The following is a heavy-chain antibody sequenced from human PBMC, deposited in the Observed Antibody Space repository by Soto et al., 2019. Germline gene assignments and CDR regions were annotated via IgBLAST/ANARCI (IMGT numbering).Heavy chain of an antibody. V-gene: IGHV4-59*01. J-gene: IGHJ4*02. CDR1: RCSISNYY. CDR3: ARSFRRYFDFDS. CDR2: VYHNGAT. Sequence: PSETLSLTCTVSRCSISNYYWSWIRQPPGEGPEWIGYVYHNGATNYNPSLKSRVTISVDTSKNRFSLKLSSVTAADTAVYYCARSFRRYFDFDSWGQGTLVTVSS. D-gene: IGHD3-9*01.